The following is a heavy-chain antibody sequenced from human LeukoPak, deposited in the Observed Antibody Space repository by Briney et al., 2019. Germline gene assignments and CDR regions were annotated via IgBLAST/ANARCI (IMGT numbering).Heavy chain of an antibody. CDR1: GYTFTGYY. CDR3: ARDPTLSSSRLDNWFDP. Sequence: EASVKVSCKASGYTFTGYYMHWVRQAPGQGLEWMGWINPNSGGTNYAQKFQGRVTMTRDTSISTAYMELSRLRSDDTAVYYCARDPTLSSSRLDNWFDPWGQGTLVTVSS. D-gene: IGHD6-13*01. V-gene: IGHV1-2*02. CDR2: INPNSGGT. J-gene: IGHJ5*02.